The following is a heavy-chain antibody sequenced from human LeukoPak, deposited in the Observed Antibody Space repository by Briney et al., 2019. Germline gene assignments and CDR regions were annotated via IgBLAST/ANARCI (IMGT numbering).Heavy chain of an antibody. CDR3: AREGDSYDILSK. CDR2: INSDGCTT. J-gene: IGHJ4*02. V-gene: IGHV3-74*01. CDR1: GCTFSNYW. D-gene: IGHD3-9*01. Sequence: GGSLRLSCAASGCTFSNYWMHWVRQAPGKGLVWVSRINSDGCTTSYADSVEGRFTISRDNAKNTLYLQMNSLRADDTAVYYCAREGDSYDILSKWGQGTLVTVSS.